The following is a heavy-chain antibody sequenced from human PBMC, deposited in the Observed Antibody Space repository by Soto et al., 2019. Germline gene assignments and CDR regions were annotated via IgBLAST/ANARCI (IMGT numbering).Heavy chain of an antibody. CDR1: GFTFISHA. CDR2: ISGSGGST. J-gene: IGHJ4*02. V-gene: IGHV3-23*01. CDR3: ARGSPSGSYAYIFDY. Sequence: PGWALRLPWAASGFTFISHAIIWVRQAPEKGLEWVSAISGSGGSTYYADSVKGRFTISRDNSKNTLYLQMNSLRAEDTAVYYCARGSPSGSYAYIFDYWGQGTLVTVSS. D-gene: IGHD1-26*01.